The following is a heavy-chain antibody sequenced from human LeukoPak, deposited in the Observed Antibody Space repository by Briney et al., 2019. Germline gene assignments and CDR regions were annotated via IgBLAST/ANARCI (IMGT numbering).Heavy chain of an antibody. CDR3: ARDLNWGDFDY. J-gene: IGHJ4*02. Sequence: PGGSLRLSCAASGFSFTSSWMTWARQAPGKGLEWVANISPDGSVKNHVASVKGRLTISRDNAKTTLYLQMNSLSAEDTAVYYCARDLNWGDFDYWGQGTLVAVSS. CDR2: ISPDGSVK. D-gene: IGHD7-27*01. CDR1: GFSFTSSW. V-gene: IGHV3-7*01.